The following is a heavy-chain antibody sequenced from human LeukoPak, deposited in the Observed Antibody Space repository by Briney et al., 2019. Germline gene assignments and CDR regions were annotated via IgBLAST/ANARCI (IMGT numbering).Heavy chain of an antibody. CDR1: GGSISGYY. Sequence: SETLSLTCTVSGGSISGYYWSWIRQPPGKGLEWIGYIYYSGSTNYNPSLKSRVTISVDTSKNQFSLKLSSVTAADTAVYYCARTHSSSSPLEWFDPWGQGTLVTVSS. J-gene: IGHJ5*02. D-gene: IGHD6-13*01. CDR3: ARTHSSSSPLEWFDP. CDR2: IYYSGST. V-gene: IGHV4-59*01.